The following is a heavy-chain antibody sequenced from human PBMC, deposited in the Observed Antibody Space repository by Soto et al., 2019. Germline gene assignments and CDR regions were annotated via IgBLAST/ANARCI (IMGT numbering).Heavy chain of an antibody. CDR3: AHRVLRTVFGLVSTTAIYFDF. CDR1: GFSLTTSGVG. V-gene: IGHV2-5*02. J-gene: IGHJ4*02. CDR2: IYWDDDK. D-gene: IGHD3-3*01. Sequence: QITLNESGPTVVRPTETLTLTCRFSGFSLTTSGVGVGWIRQSPGKAPEWLALIYWDDDKRYSASLKSRLTITNDTSKNPAVLTVSDLDPTDTATYYCAHRVLRTVFGLVSTTAIYFDFWGQGTPVAVSS.